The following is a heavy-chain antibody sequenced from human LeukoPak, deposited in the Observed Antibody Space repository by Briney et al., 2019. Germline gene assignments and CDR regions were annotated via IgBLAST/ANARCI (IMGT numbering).Heavy chain of an antibody. CDR2: IRKATEGGAT. CDR3: ASAMWGGQCTCPDY. V-gene: IGHV3-15*01. CDR1: GFTFSNVW. Sequence: GGSLRLSCAASGFTFSNVWMGWFCQAPGKGLEWVGRIRKATEGGATDYAAPVQGRFTISRDDSSNTPYLQMNSLKTEDTAVYFCASAMWGGQCTCPDYWGQGTLVTVSS. J-gene: IGHJ4*02. D-gene: IGHD2-2*01.